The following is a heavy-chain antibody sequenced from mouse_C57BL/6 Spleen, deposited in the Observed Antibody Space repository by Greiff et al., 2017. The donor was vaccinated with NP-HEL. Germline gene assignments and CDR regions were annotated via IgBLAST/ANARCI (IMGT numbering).Heavy chain of an antibody. D-gene: IGHD3-2*02. J-gene: IGHJ4*01. Sequence: QVQLQLPGAELVRPGTSVKLSCKASGYTFTSYWMHWVKQRPGQGLEWIGVIDPSDSYTNYNQKFKGKATLTVDTSSSTAYMQLSSLTSEDSAVYYCAPQRDSSGYDYAMDYWGQGTSVTVSS. CDR2: IDPSDSYT. CDR3: APQRDSSGYDYAMDY. V-gene: IGHV1-59*01. CDR1: GYTFTSYW.